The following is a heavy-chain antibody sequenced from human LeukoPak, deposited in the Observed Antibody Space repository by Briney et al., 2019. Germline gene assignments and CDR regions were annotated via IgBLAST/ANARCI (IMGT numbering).Heavy chain of an antibody. CDR2: IYHSGST. Sequence: SETLSLTCALSGGSISSGGYSWSWIRQPPGKGLEWIGYIYHSGSTYYNPSLKSRVTISVDRSKNQFSLKLSSVTAADTAMYYCARGGYDWGSVYYFDYWGQGTLVTVSS. CDR3: ARGGYDWGSVYYFDY. CDR1: GGSISSGGYS. J-gene: IGHJ4*02. V-gene: IGHV4-30-2*01. D-gene: IGHD5-12*01.